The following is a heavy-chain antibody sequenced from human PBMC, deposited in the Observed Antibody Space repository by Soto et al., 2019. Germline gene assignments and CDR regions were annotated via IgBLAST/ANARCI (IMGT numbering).Heavy chain of an antibody. V-gene: IGHV1-18*01. D-gene: IGHD5-18*01. CDR1: GYTCINFG. J-gene: IGHJ2*01. Sequence: VQLVQSGAEVKEHGASVKVTCKASGYTCINFGITWVRQAPGKGLEWVGWISTAKGFTTYGEKFQGRVTITADTATNPAYMDLRSLNSDATSVYYGARDRNCGTSGNSHTAGSFDCWGRGTLVTFSS. CDR2: ISTAKGFT. CDR3: ARDRNCGTSGNSHTAGSFDC.